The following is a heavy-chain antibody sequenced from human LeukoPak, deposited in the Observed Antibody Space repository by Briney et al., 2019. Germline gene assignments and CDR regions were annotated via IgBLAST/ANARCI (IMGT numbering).Heavy chain of an antibody. D-gene: IGHD4-11*01. Sequence: KASETLSLTCAVYGGSFSGYYWSWIRQPPGKGLEWIGYIYYSGSTNYNPSLKSRVTISVDTSKKQFSLKLSSVTAADTAVYYCASLSTGRRGSYYLDYWGQGTLVIVSS. CDR3: ASLSTGRRGSYYLDY. V-gene: IGHV4-59*08. CDR1: GGSFSGYY. CDR2: IYYSGST. J-gene: IGHJ4*02.